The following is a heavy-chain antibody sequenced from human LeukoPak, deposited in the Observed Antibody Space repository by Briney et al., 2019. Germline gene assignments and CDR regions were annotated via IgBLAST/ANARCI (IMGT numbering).Heavy chain of an antibody. CDR2: IIPIFGTA. Sequence: SVKVSCKASGGTFSSYAISWVRQAPGQGLEWMGGIIPIFGTANYAQKSQGRVTITADESTSTAYMELSSLRSEDTAVYYCARGPLIAVALFDYWGQGTLVTVSS. V-gene: IGHV1-69*13. CDR3: ARGPLIAVALFDY. J-gene: IGHJ4*02. CDR1: GGTFSSYA. D-gene: IGHD6-19*01.